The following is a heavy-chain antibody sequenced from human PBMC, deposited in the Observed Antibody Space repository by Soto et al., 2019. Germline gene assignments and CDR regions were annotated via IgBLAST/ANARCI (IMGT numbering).Heavy chain of an antibody. J-gene: IGHJ4*02. Sequence: GGSMRLSCEASGFNFSSHWMHWVRQAPGKELVWVSRIKSDGSSTNYADSVKGRFTISRDNAKNTLYLQMNSLRDEDTAVYYCARAFTYDSGNYYSKVDLWGQGTLVTVSS. V-gene: IGHV3-74*01. CDR1: GFNFSSHW. CDR3: ARAFTYDSGNYYSKVDL. CDR2: IKSDGSST. D-gene: IGHD3-10*01.